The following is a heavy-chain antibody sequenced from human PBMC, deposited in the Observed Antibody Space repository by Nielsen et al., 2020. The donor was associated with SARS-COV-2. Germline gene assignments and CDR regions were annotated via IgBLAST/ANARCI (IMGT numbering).Heavy chain of an antibody. CDR1: GFTFRTYS. Sequence: GESLKISCAASGFTFRTYSIIWVRQAPGRGLEWVSYISESGDSTYYADSVKGRFTISRDNSKNTLYLQMNGLRAEDTAVYYCANDDVYSRSYGDFYYWGQGTLVTVSS. J-gene: IGHJ4*02. CDR2: ISESGDST. CDR3: ANDDVYSRSYGDFYY. D-gene: IGHD2-21*01. V-gene: IGHV3-23*01.